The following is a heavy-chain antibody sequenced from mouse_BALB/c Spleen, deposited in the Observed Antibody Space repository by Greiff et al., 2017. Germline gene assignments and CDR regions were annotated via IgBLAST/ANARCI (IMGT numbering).Heavy chain of an antibody. CDR2: ISYDGSN. D-gene: IGHD3-3*01. CDR1: GYSITSGYY. Sequence: EVQLQQSGPGLVKPSQSLSLTCSVTGYSITSGYYWNWIRQFPGNKLEWMGYISYDGSNNYNPSLKNRISITRDTSKNQFFLKLNSVTTEDTATYYCAGIGRYFDVWGAGTTVTVSS. V-gene: IGHV3-6*02. CDR3: AGIGRYFDV. J-gene: IGHJ1*01.